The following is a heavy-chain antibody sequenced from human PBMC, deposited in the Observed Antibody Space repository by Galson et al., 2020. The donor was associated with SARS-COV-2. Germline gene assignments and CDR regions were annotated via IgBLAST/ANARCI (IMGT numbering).Heavy chain of an antibody. J-gene: IGHJ1*01. V-gene: IGHV1-24*01. Sequence: GESLKISCKVSGYTLTELSIHWVRQGPGKGLEWMGGFDPEDGETIYAQKFQGRVTMTEDTSTDTAYMELSSLRSEDTAVYYCAILFRSWYLEYFHYWGQGTLVTVSS. D-gene: IGHD6-13*01. CDR2: FDPEDGET. CDR1: GYTLTELS. CDR3: AILFRSWYLEYFHY.